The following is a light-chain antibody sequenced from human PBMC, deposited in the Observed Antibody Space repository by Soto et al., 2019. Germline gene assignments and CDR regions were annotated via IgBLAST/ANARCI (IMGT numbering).Light chain of an antibody. CDR3: QVWDSSTVV. CDR1: NIGSKN. J-gene: IGLJ2*01. Sequence: SYELTQPLSVSVALGQTARITCGGNNIGSKNVHWYQLNPGQAPVLVIYRDTNRPSGIPERFSGSNSWNTATLAISRAQAGDDADYYCQVWDSSTVVFGGGTKLTVL. V-gene: IGLV3-9*01. CDR2: RDT.